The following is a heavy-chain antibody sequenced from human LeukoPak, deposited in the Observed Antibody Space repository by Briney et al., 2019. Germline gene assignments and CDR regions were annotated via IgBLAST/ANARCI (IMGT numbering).Heavy chain of an antibody. V-gene: IGHV5-51*01. Sequence: GESLKISCKASGYSFTSYWIGWVRQMPGKGLEWMGIIYPGDSDTRYSPSFQGQVTISADKSISTAYLQLSSLKASDTAMYYCARRRSMGAAAGTSFDYWGQGTLVTVSS. J-gene: IGHJ4*02. CDR2: IYPGDSDT. CDR3: ARRRSMGAAAGTSFDY. D-gene: IGHD6-13*01. CDR1: GYSFTSYW.